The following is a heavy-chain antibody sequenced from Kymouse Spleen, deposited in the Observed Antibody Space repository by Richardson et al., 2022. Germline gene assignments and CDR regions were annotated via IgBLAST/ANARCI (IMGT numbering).Heavy chain of an antibody. CDR3: ARRGIAARDWFDP. J-gene: IGHJ5*02. V-gene: IGHV4-34*01. D-gene: IGHD6-6*01. Sequence: QVQLQQWGAGLLKPSETLSLTCAVYGGSFSGYYWSWIRQPPGKGLEWIGEINHSGSTNYNPSLKSRVTISVDTSKNQFSLKLSSVTAADTAVYYCARRGIAARDWFDPWGQGTLVTVSS. CDR1: GGSFSGYY. CDR2: INHSGST.